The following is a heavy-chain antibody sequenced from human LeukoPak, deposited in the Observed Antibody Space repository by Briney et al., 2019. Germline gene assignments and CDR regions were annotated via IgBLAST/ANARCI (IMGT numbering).Heavy chain of an antibody. Sequence: SETLSLTCTVSGGSISSSSYYWGWIRQPPGKGLECIGSIYYSGSTYYNPSLKSRVTISVDTSKNQFSLKLSSVTAADTAVYYCAREGYSYEGDYWGQGTLVTVSS. CDR1: GGSISSSSYY. D-gene: IGHD5-18*01. V-gene: IGHV4-39*07. CDR2: IYYSGST. J-gene: IGHJ4*02. CDR3: AREGYSYEGDY.